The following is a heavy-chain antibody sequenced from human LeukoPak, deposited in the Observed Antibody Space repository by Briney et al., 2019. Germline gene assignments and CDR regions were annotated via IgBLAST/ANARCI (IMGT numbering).Heavy chain of an antibody. D-gene: IGHD6-13*01. J-gene: IGHJ4*02. CDR1: GFTFSNYG. CDR3: AKSGTRSSWSPRVKTYFDY. Sequence: PGGSLRLSCAPSGFTFSNYGMHWVRQAPGKGLEWVALISYDGSNKYYADSVKGRFTISRDNSKNTLYLQMNSLRAEDTAVYYCAKSGTRSSWSPRVKTYFDYWGQGTLVTVSS. CDR2: ISYDGSNK. V-gene: IGHV3-30*18.